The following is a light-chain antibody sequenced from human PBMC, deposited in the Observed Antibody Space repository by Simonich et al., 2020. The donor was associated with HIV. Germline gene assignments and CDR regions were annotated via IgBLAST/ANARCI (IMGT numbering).Light chain of an antibody. V-gene: IGKV1-12*01. CDR2: AAS. CDR1: QGSSNW. Sequence: DIQMTQSPSSVSASVGTRVTITCRESQGSSNWLAWYQQKPGKAPKLLIYAASRLERGVPSRFSGRGSGTDFTLTISSLQAEDVAVYYCQQYYTTPPTFGQGTKVEIK. J-gene: IGKJ1*01. CDR3: QQYYTTPPT.